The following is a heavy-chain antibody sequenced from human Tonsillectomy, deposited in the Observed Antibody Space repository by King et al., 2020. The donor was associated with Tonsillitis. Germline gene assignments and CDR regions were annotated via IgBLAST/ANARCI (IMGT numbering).Heavy chain of an antibody. D-gene: IGHD3-22*01. CDR3: AKVYYYDSSGYYYIEDLYFDL. V-gene: IGHV3-23*04. Sequence: EVQLVESGGGLVQPGGSLRLSCAASGFTFSSYAMSWVRQAPGKGLEWVSAISGSGGSTYYADSVKGRFTISRDTSKNTLYLHMNSLRAEDTAVYYCAKVYYYDSSGYYYIEDLYFDLWGRGTLVTVSS. CDR1: GFTFSSYA. CDR2: ISGSGGST. J-gene: IGHJ2*01.